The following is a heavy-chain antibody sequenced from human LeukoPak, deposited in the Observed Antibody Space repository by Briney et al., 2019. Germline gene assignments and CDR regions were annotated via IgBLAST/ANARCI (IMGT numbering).Heavy chain of an antibody. CDR2: IIPIFGTV. Sequence: GSSVKVSCKASGGTFSSYAISWVRQAPGQGLEWMGGIIPIFGTVNYAQKFQGRVTITADESTSTAYMELSSLRSEDTAVYYCARERESGSYDTSGPYSFGYWGQGTLVTVSS. D-gene: IGHD3-22*01. CDR1: GGTFSSYA. V-gene: IGHV1-69*01. CDR3: ARERESGSYDTSGPYSFGY. J-gene: IGHJ4*02.